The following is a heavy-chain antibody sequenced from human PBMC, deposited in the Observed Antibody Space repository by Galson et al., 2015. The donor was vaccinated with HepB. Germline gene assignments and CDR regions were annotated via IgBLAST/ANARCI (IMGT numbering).Heavy chain of an antibody. CDR3: ARDGLDSGWDG. CDR1: GFTFSSYA. V-gene: IGHV3-30-3*01. D-gene: IGHD6-19*01. CDR2: ISYDGSNK. J-gene: IGHJ4*02. Sequence: SLRLSCAASGFTFSSYAMHWVRQAPGKGLEWVAVISYDGSNKYYADSVKGRFTISRDNPKNTLYLQMNSLRAEDTAVYYCARDGLDSGWDGWGQGTLATVSS.